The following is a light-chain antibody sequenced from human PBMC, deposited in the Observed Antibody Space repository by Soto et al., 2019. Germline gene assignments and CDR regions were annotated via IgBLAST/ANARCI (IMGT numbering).Light chain of an antibody. V-gene: IGLV2-18*01. Sequence: QSALTQPPSVSGSPGQSVTISCTGTSTDFVSYNRVSWYQQPPGTAPKLIIYEASNRPSGVPDRFSGSKSGNTASLTISGLKAADEADYYCSLYTSENTYAFGTGTKXT. CDR2: EAS. J-gene: IGLJ1*01. CDR1: STDFVSYNR. CDR3: SLYTSENTYA.